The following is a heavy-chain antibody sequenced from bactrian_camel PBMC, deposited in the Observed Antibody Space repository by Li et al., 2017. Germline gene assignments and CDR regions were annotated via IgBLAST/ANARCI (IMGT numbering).Heavy chain of an antibody. Sequence: DVQLVESGGALVQPGGSLRLSCAASGFTFSTSAMNWVRQAPGKGLEWVSYINSGSTSISYADSVKDRFTTSRDNAKDTLYLQLNSLKPKDTATYYCATGNRYSDACFDAIGKRGQGTQVTVS. CDR1: GFTFSTSA. D-gene: IGHD1*01. V-gene: IGHV3S31*01. J-gene: IGHJ4*01. CDR2: INSGSTSI. CDR3: ATGNRYSDACFDAIGK.